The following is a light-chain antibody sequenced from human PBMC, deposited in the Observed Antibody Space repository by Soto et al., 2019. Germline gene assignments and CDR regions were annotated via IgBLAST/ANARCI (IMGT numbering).Light chain of an antibody. CDR2: EAS. CDR1: QDISKY. Sequence: DIQMTQSPSSLSASVGDRITITCQASQDISKYLIWYQQTPGKAPKILIYEASNLERGVPSRFSGSGSGTDFTFTINSLQPEDIATYYCQQYHSLPFTFGPGTKLDIK. CDR3: QQYHSLPFT. J-gene: IGKJ3*01. V-gene: IGKV1-33*01.